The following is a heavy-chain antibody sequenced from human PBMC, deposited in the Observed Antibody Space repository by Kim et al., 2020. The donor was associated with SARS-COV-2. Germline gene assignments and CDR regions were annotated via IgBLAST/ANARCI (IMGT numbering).Heavy chain of an antibody. V-gene: IGHV3-23*01. CDR1: GFAFGSYG. J-gene: IGHJ4*01. Sequence: GGSLRLSCEASGFAFGSYGMAWVRQAPGKGLEWVSGINAGGGSRYYADSVKGRCIISADKSTNTLSLQLNYLRAEDTAIYFCAKVIYINAWYGGLDHWG. CDR3: AKVIYINAWYGGLDH. D-gene: IGHD3-10*01. CDR2: INAGGGSR.